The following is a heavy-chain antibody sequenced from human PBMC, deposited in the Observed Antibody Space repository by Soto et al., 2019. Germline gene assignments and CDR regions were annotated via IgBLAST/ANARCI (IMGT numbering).Heavy chain of an antibody. D-gene: IGHD5-12*01. CDR3: ARDTQRGYSGYFDS. CDR1: GGSLSSGGYY. CDR2: IYYSGST. Sequence: QVQLQESGPGLVKPSQTLSLSCTVSGGSLSSGGYYWSWIRQHPGKGLEWIGFIYYSGSTYYNPPLKSRVTISVDTSQNQFSLTLSSVTAADTAVYYCARDTQRGYSGYFDSWGQGTLVTVSS. J-gene: IGHJ4*02. V-gene: IGHV4-31*03.